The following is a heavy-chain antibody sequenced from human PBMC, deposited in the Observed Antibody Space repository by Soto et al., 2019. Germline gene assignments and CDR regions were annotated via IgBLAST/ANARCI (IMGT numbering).Heavy chain of an antibody. J-gene: IGHJ4*02. V-gene: IGHV4-39*01. CDR1: GGSISTYSYY. CDR3: ARHSGGSRYSGCYFDY. D-gene: IGHD2-15*01. CDR2: IYHRGST. Sequence: SETLSLTCTVSGGSISTYSYYWGWIRQPPGKGLEWIGSIYHRGSTSYNPSLERRVTISVDTSKNHFSLNLSSVTAADTAVYYCARHSGGSRYSGCYFDYWGQGALVTVSS.